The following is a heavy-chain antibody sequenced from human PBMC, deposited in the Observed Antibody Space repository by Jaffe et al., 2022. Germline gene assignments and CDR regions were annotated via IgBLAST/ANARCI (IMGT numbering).Heavy chain of an antibody. V-gene: IGHV3-23*01. CDR1: GFTFSSYA. CDR3: AKVAGYCSGGSCYGAFDI. J-gene: IGHJ3*02. Sequence: EVQLLESGGGLVQPGGSLRLSCAASGFTFSSYAMSWVRQAPGKGLEWVSAISGSGGSTYYADSVKGRFTISRDNSKNTLYLQMNSLRAEDTAVYYCAKVAGYCSGGSCYGAFDIWGQGTMVTVSS. D-gene: IGHD2-15*01. CDR2: ISGSGGST.